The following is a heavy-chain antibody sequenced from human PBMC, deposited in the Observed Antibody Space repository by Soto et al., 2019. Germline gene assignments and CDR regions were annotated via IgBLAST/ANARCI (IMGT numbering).Heavy chain of an antibody. J-gene: IGHJ6*02. Sequence: PGGSLRLSCAASGFTFSIYVIYWVRQAPGKGLEWVAVISYDGSNKYYADSVKGRFTISRDNSKNTLYLQMNSLRAEDTAVYYCARDDYRSYYYYYGMDVWGQGTTVTVSS. CDR3: ARDDYRSYYYYYGMDV. D-gene: IGHD4-4*01. V-gene: IGHV3-30-3*01. CDR2: ISYDGSNK. CDR1: GFTFSIYV.